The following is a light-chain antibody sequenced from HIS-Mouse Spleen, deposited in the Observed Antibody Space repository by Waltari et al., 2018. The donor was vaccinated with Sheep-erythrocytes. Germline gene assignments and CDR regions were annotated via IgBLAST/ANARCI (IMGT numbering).Light chain of an antibody. J-gene: IGLJ2*01. Sequence: QSVLTQSPSASGTPGQRVTISCSGSSSNIGSNTVNWYQQLPGTAPKLLIYSNNQGPSGVPDRFSGSKSGTSASLAISGLQSEDEADYYCAAWDDSLNGVVFGGGTKLTVL. V-gene: IGLV1-44*01. CDR1: SSNIGSNT. CDR2: SNN. CDR3: AAWDDSLNGVV.